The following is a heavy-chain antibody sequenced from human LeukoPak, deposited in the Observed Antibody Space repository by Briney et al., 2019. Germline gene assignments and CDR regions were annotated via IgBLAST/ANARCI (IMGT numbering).Heavy chain of an antibody. V-gene: IGHV3-11*01. CDR3: ARDPRYCSGGSCYSGIDY. D-gene: IGHD2-15*01. CDR2: ISSSGSTI. CDR1: GFTFSDYY. J-gene: IGHJ4*02. Sequence: GGSLRLSCAASGFTFSDYYMSWIRQAPWKGLEWVSYISSSGSTIYYADSVKGRFTISRDNAKNSLYLQMNSLRAEDTAVYYCARDPRYCSGGSCYSGIDYWGQGTLVTVSS.